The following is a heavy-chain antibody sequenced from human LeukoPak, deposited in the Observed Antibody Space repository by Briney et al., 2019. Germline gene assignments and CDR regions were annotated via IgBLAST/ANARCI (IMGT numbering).Heavy chain of an antibody. D-gene: IGHD7-27*01. CDR1: GFTFTTYY. Sequence: GKSLRLSCAASGFTFTTYYMSWVRRAPGEGLEWVANINQDGRTKYYVDSVKGRFTISRDNAINSVFLQMNSLRAEDTAVYYCARENWANDYWGQGTLVTVSS. V-gene: IGHV3-7*01. J-gene: IGHJ4*02. CDR2: INQDGRTK. CDR3: ARENWANDY.